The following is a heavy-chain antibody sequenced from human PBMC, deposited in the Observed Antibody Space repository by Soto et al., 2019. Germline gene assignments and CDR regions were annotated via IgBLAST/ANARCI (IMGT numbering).Heavy chain of an antibody. CDR1: GGSISSGGYS. V-gene: IGHV4-30-2*01. CDR3: ARHSWTTAFDY. D-gene: IGHD4-17*01. J-gene: IGHJ4*02. Sequence: PSETLSLTCSVSGGSISSGGYSWSWIRQPPGKGLEWIGYIYHSGSTYYNPSLKSRVTISVDRSRNQFSLKLSSVTAADTAVYYCARHSWTTAFDYWGQGTLVTVSS. CDR2: IYHSGST.